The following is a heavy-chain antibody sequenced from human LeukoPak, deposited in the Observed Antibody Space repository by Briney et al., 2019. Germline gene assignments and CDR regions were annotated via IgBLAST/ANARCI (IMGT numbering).Heavy chain of an antibody. V-gene: IGHV3-23*01. J-gene: IGHJ5*02. CDR2: ISGSGDNT. Sequence: GGSLRLSCAASGFTFSSYGMSWVRQAPGKGLEWVSTISGSGDNTYYAESGKGRFTISRDNSKNRLYLKMNSLRAEDTAVYYCAKESTVTPGSVNWCDPWGQGTLVTVSS. CDR3: AKESTVTPGSVNWCDP. D-gene: IGHD4-17*01. CDR1: GFTFSSYG.